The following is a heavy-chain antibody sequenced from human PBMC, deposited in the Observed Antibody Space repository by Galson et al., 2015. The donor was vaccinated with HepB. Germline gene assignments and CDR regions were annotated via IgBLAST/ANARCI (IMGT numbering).Heavy chain of an antibody. V-gene: IGHV1-69*01. D-gene: IGHD3-10*01. Sequence: QSGAEVKKPGESLKISCKASGGTFSGYAISWVRQAPGQGLEWMGGIIPIFGTANYAQKFQGRVTITADESTSTAYMELSSLRSEDTAVYYCANGLLWFGESAGMDVWGQGTTVTVSS. CDR3: ANGLLWFGESAGMDV. J-gene: IGHJ6*02. CDR2: IIPIFGTA. CDR1: GGTFSGYA.